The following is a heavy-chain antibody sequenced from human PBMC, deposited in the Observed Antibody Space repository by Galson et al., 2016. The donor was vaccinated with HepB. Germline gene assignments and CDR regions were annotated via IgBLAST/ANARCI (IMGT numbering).Heavy chain of an antibody. V-gene: IGHV3-23*01. CDR3: TKSRFFDASGYPPFYH. J-gene: IGHJ4*02. Sequence: SLRLSCAASGFTFSDYGMSWVRQAPGKPLEWVSVISGGGHDTYYADSVKGRFTISRDNSKNMLFLQMNSLRADDTAVFYFTKSRFFDASGYPPFYHWGPGARVTVSP. CDR1: GFTFSDYG. D-gene: IGHD3-9*01. CDR2: ISGGGHDT.